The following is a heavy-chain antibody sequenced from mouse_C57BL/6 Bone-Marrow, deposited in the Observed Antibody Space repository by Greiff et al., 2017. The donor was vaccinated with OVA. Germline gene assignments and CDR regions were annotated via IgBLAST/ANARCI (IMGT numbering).Heavy chain of an antibody. V-gene: IGHV5-4*01. J-gene: IGHJ1*03. D-gene: IGHD1-1*01. CDR1: GFTFSSYA. Sequence: EVQLMESGGGLVKPGGSMKLSCAASGFTFSSYAMSWVRQTPEKRLEWVATISDGGSYTYYPDNVKGRFTISRDNAKNNVYLPMSHLKFEDTAMYYCARDGGAYYYGSSCWYFDVWGTGTTVTVSA. CDR3: ARDGGAYYYGSSCWYFDV. CDR2: ISDGGSYT.